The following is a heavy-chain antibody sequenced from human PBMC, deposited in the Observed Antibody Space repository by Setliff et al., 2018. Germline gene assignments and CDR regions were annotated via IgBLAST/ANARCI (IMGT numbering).Heavy chain of an antibody. CDR3: ARMSGFLYMDV. CDR2: IFYSGDT. V-gene: IGHV4-59*08. CDR1: GGSVSSHY. Sequence: SETLSLTCTVSGGSVSSHYWSWIRQPPGKELEWIGFIFYSGDTKTNPSLKSRVTMSVDRSKNQFSLKLNSVTAADTAVYYCARMSGFLYMDVWGKGTPVTVSS. D-gene: IGHD3-3*01. J-gene: IGHJ6*03.